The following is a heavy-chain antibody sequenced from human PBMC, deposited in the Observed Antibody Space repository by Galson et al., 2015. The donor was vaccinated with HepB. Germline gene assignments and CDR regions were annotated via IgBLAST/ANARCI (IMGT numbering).Heavy chain of an antibody. V-gene: IGHV3-66*02. D-gene: IGHD4-23*01. CDR1: GFTVSSNY. J-gene: IGHJ3*02. CDR2: IYYGGSK. CDR3: ARDRWHSCAFDI. Sequence: SLRLSCAASGFTVSSNYMSWVRQAPGKGLEWVSVIYYGGSKYYADSVKGRFTNSRDNFKNTVYLQMSSMRGEDTAVYHCARDRWHSCAFDIWGQGTKVTVS.